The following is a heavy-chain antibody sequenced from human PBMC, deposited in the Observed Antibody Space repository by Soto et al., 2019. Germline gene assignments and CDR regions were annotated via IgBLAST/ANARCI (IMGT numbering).Heavy chain of an antibody. CDR1: GFTFSSYG. V-gene: IGHV3-30*18. J-gene: IGHJ6*02. CDR2: ISYDGSNK. Sequence: QVQLVESGGGVVQPGRSLRLSCAASGFTFSSYGMHWVRQAPGKGLEWVAVISYDGSNKYYADSVKGRFTISRDNSKNPLCLQMNSLRAEDAVVYYCAKGSLGWNFSRGYYGMDVWGQGTTVTVSS. D-gene: IGHD1-7*01. CDR3: AKGSLGWNFSRGYYGMDV.